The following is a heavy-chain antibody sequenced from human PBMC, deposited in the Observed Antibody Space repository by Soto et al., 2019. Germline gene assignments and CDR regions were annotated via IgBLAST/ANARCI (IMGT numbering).Heavy chain of an antibody. CDR2: ISGSGGST. D-gene: IGHD5-18*01. CDR1: GFTFSSYA. Sequence: GGSLRLSCAASGFTFSSYAMSWVRQAPGKGLEWVSAISGSGGSTYYADSVKGRFTISRDNSKNTLYLQINSLRAEDTAVYYCAKEDTAMVLGDWFDPWGQGTLVTVSS. V-gene: IGHV3-23*01. J-gene: IGHJ5*02. CDR3: AKEDTAMVLGDWFDP.